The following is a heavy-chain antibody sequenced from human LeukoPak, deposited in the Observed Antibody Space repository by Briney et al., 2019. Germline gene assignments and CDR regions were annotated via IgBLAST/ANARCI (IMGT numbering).Heavy chain of an antibody. CDR2: IGATGVST. CDR1: GFTFSSYA. D-gene: IGHD5-12*01. J-gene: IGHJ4*02. CDR3: AKDQGGYSAYGHLDY. Sequence: GGSLRLSCAAFGFTFSSYAMSWVRQAPGKGLEWVSGIGATGVSTFYGDSVKGRFTMSRGNSKNTLYLRMDSLRAEDTAVYYCAKDQGGYSAYGHLDYWGRGTLVTVSS. V-gene: IGHV3-23*01.